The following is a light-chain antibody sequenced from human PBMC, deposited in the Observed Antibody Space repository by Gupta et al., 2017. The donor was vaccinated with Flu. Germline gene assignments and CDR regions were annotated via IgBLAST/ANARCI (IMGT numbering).Light chain of an antibody. CDR1: SSDVGSYNL. CDR3: CSFAGSSTFHNWE. J-gene: IGLJ3*02. CDR2: EVL. Sequence: HSALPQPASFSSSPFPSLTISCTGTSSDVGSYNLVSWYQQHPGKAPKLILYEVLTRPSGVSNRFSGSKSGNTAYLTISGLQAEDEADYYCCSFAGSSTFHNWEFGGGTKLTVL. V-gene: IGLV2-23*02.